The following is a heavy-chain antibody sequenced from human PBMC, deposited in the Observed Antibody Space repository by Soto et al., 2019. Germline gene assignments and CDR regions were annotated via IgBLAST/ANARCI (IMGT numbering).Heavy chain of an antibody. CDR3: ARISVGSSGYFIPPDDAFDI. J-gene: IGHJ3*02. D-gene: IGHD3-22*01. CDR1: GCSFTSYW. Sequence: PGESLKISCKGSGCSFTSYWIGWVRQMPGKGLEWMGIIYPGDSDTRYSPSFQGQVTISADKSISTAYLQWSSLKASDTAMYYCARISVGSSGYFIPPDDAFDIWGQGTMVTVSS. V-gene: IGHV5-51*01. CDR2: IYPGDSDT.